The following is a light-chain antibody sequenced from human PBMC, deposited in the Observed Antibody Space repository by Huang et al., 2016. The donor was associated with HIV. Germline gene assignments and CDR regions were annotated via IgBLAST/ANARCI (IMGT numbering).Light chain of an antibody. CDR3: QQYNSWPRT. CDR2: AAS. J-gene: IGKJ1*01. Sequence: EIVMTQSPATLSVSPGERVTLSCRAGQSISNNLAWYQHKPGQSPRLLFYAASTRATGSPARFSGSRSETEFTPTINSLQSEDFAVYYCQQYNSWPRTFGQGTKVEIK. CDR1: QSISNN. V-gene: IGKV3D-15*01.